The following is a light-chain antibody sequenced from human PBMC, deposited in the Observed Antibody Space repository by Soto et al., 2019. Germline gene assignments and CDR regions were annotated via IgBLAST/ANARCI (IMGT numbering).Light chain of an antibody. V-gene: IGKV1-5*01. CDR1: QSISSW. J-gene: IGKJ5*01. CDR2: DVS. Sequence: DIQMTQSPSTLSPLVGDRVTITCRASQSISSWLAWYQQKPGKDPKILIYDVSSLESGVPSRFSGSGSGRDFNLTISRLEPEDFSVYYCQQRYNWTITFGQGTRLEIK. CDR3: QQRYNWTIT.